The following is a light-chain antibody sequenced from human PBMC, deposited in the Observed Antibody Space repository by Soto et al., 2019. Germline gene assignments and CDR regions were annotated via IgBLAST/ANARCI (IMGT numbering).Light chain of an antibody. V-gene: IGKV1-12*01. CDR2: TAS. J-gene: IGKJ4*01. CDR3: QQANSFPLT. Sequence: DIQMTQSPSSVSASVGDRVTITCRASQGISSLLAWYQQKPGKAPNLLIHTASSLQSGVPSRFSRSGSGKDFPLTNSRLQPEDFSTYYCQQANSFPLTFGGGTKVEIK. CDR1: QGISSL.